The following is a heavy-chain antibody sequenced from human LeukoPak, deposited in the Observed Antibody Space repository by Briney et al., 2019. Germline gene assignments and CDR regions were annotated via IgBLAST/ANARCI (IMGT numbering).Heavy chain of an antibody. J-gene: IGHJ6*03. Sequence: ASVKVSCKASGGTFSSYAISWVRRAPGQGLEWMGGIIPIFGTANYARKFQGRVTITADESTSTAYMELSSLRSEDTAVYYCARVHYGSGFYYMDVWGKGTTVTVSS. CDR3: ARVHYGSGFYYMDV. D-gene: IGHD3-10*01. V-gene: IGHV1-69*13. CDR2: IIPIFGTA. CDR1: GGTFSSYA.